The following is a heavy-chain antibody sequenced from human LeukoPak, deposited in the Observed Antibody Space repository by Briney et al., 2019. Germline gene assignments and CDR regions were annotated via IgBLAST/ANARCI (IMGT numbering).Heavy chain of an antibody. CDR1: GYTFPSYG. CDR3: ARAKIAAAGFDF. CDR2: ISAYNGHT. V-gene: IGHV1-18*01. D-gene: IGHD6-13*01. Sequence: ASVKVSCKASGYTFPSYGISWVRQAPGQGLEWMGWISAYNGHTKDAQKFQGRVSMTTDTSTGTAFMELRSLRSDDTAVYYCARAKIAAAGFDFCGQGTLVTVSS. J-gene: IGHJ4*02.